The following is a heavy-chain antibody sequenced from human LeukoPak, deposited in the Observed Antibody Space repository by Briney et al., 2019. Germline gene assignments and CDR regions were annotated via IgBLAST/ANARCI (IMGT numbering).Heavy chain of an antibody. Sequence: ASVKVSCKASGYTFTRYGVTWVRQAPGQGLEWMGWISAYNGNTNYAQKLQGRVTMTTDTSTSTAYMELRTLRSDDTAVYYCARSGTSSGYYYMDVWAKGPRSPSP. D-gene: IGHD1-26*01. V-gene: IGHV1-18*01. CDR1: GYTFTRYG. J-gene: IGHJ6*03. CDR2: ISAYNGNT. CDR3: ARSGTSSGYYYMDV.